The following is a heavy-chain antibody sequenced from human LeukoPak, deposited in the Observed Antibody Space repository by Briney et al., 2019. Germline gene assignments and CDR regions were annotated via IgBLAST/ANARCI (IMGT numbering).Heavy chain of an antibody. CDR1: GFTFSIDA. D-gene: IGHD1-26*01. CDR2: ISASGGGT. Sequence: GGSLRLSCAASGFTFSIDAMNWVRQAPGKGLDWVSSISASGGGTYYADSVKGRFTISRDNSNNMLFLQMNNLRVEDTAVYYCAKVHSGTYYRFDYWGQGTLVTVSS. CDR3: AKVHSGTYYRFDY. V-gene: IGHV3-23*01. J-gene: IGHJ4*02.